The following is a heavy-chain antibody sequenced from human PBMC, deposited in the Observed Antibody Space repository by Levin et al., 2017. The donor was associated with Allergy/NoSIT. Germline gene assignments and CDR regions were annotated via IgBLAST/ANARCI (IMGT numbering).Heavy chain of an antibody. J-gene: IGHJ2*01. D-gene: IGHD4-11*01. CDR3: ARDQRNNGDYRTEHWYFDL. CDR2: ISNGGEYT. CDR1: GFTFTDYY. V-gene: IGHV3-11*05. Sequence: PGGSLRLSCVASGFTFTDYYMNWIRLAPGKGLEWLSFISNGGEYTNYTDSVKGRLTISRDNARNSLYLQMNSLGAEDMAVYYCARDQRNNGDYRTEHWYFDLWGRGTLVTVSS.